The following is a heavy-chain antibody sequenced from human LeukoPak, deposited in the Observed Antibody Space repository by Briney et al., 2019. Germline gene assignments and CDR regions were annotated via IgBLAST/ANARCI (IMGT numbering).Heavy chain of an antibody. CDR1: GYTFTSNY. CDR2: ISPSGGST. Sequence: ASVKVSCEAFGYTFTSNYMHWVRQAPGQGPEWMGVISPSGGSTTYAQKFQGRVTLTRDMSTSTDYLELSSLRSEDTAVYYWARDNSVGEEAWWFNPWGQGTLVTVSS. V-gene: IGHV1-46*01. CDR3: ARDNSVGEEAWWFNP. J-gene: IGHJ5*02. D-gene: IGHD1-26*01.